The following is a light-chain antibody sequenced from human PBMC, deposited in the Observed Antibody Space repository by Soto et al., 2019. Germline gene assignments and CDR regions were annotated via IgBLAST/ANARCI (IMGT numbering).Light chain of an antibody. CDR2: WAS. CDR3: QQYYSAPLT. Sequence: DIVMTQSPDSLAVSLGERATINCKSSQRILYSSNNKNYLVWYQQKPGHPPKVLIYWASTRESGVPDRFSGSGSGTDFTLTISSLQAEDVAFYYCQQYYSAPLTFGGGTKVEIK. CDR1: QRILYSSNNKNY. V-gene: IGKV4-1*01. J-gene: IGKJ4*01.